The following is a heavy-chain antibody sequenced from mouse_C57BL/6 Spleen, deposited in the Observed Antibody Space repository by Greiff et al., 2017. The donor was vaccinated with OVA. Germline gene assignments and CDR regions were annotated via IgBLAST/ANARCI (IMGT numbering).Heavy chain of an antibody. CDR3: TRYGYDGVMDY. J-gene: IGHJ4*01. CDR2: IDPETGGT. CDR1: GYTFTDYE. V-gene: IGHV1-15*01. D-gene: IGHD2-2*01. Sequence: QVQLQQSGAELVRPGASVTLSCKASGYTFTDYEMHWVKQTPVHGLEWIGAIDPETGGTAYNQKFKGKAILTADKSSSTAYMELRSLTSEDSAVYYCTRYGYDGVMDYWGQGTSVTVSS.